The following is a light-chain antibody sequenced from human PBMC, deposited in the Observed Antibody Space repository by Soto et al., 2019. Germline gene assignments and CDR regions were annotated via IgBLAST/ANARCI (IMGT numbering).Light chain of an antibody. Sequence: AIRMTQSPSSFSASTVDRFTITCRASQGISSYLAWYQQKPGKAPKLLIYAASTLQSGVPSRFSGSGSGTDFTLTISRLQPEDIATYYCQQYENLPTFGQGTRLEI. V-gene: IGKV1-8*01. CDR2: AAS. CDR3: QQYENLPT. CDR1: QGISSY. J-gene: IGKJ5*01.